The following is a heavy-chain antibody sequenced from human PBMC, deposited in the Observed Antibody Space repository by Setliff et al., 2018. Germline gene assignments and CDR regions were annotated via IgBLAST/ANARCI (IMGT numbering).Heavy chain of an antibody. J-gene: IGHJ4*02. Sequence: SETLSLTCTISGGSISRYYWSWIRQPPGKGLEWIGYIYYSGSTSYNPSLKSRVTISVDMSKNQFSLKLSSVTAADTAVYYCASYGQDVNYWGQGTLVTVSS. CDR3: ASYGQDVNY. CDR1: GGSISRYY. CDR2: IYYSGST. V-gene: IGHV4-59*08. D-gene: IGHD4-17*01.